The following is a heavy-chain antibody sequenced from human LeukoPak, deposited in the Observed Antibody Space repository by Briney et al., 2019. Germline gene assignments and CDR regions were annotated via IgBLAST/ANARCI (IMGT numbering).Heavy chain of an antibody. Sequence: PSEILSLTCTVSGGSISPYHWSWVRQPPGKGLEWIGYIYYSGSTNYNPSLKSRVTISVDTSKNQFSLKLSSVTAADTAVYYCARTNAFDIWGQGTMVTVSS. CDR1: GGSISPYH. J-gene: IGHJ3*02. CDR2: IYYSGST. CDR3: ARTNAFDI. V-gene: IGHV4-59*01.